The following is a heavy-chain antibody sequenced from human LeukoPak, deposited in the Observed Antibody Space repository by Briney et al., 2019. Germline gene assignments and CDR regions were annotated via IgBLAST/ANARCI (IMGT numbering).Heavy chain of an antibody. V-gene: IGHV1-69*13. CDR3: ARGSVSYRNYYYYYMAV. Sequence: SVKVSCKASGGTFSSYAISWVRQAPGQGLEWMGGIIPIFGTANYAQKFQGRVTITADESTSTAYMELSSLRSEDTAVYYCARGSVSYRNYYYYYMAVWGKRTTVSISS. J-gene: IGHJ6*03. D-gene: IGHD3-16*02. CDR1: GGTFSSYA. CDR2: IIPIFGTA.